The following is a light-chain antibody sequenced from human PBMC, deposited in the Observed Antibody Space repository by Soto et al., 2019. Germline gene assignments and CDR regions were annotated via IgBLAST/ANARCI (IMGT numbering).Light chain of an antibody. Sequence: QSALTQPPSASGSPGQSVTISCTGTSSDVGGYDYVSWYQQHPGKAYKLIIYEVTKRPSGVPDRFSGSKSGNTASLTVSGLQAEDEADYYCSSYADRNNVVFGGGTKLTVL. CDR2: EVT. CDR3: SSYADRNNVV. J-gene: IGLJ2*01. CDR1: SSDVGGYDY. V-gene: IGLV2-8*01.